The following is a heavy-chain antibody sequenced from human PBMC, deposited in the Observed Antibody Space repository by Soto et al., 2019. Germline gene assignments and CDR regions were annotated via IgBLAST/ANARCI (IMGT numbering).Heavy chain of an antibody. D-gene: IGHD3-3*01. V-gene: IGHV3-48*02. CDR1: GFTFSSYS. J-gene: IGHJ5*02. Sequence: GGSLRLSCAASGFTFSSYSMNWVRQAPGKGLEWVSYISSSSSTIYYADSVKGRFTISRDNAKNSLYLKMNSLRDEDTAVYYCARESRFLEWLSLNWFDPWGQGT. CDR2: ISSSSSTI. CDR3: ARESRFLEWLSLNWFDP.